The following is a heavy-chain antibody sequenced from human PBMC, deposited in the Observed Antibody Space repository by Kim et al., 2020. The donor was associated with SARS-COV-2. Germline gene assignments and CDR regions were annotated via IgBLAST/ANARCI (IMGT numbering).Heavy chain of an antibody. CDR2: INAGNGNT. V-gene: IGHV1-3*01. J-gene: IGHJ4*02. Sequence: ASVKVSCKASGYTFTSYAMHWVRQAPGQRLEWMGWINAGNGNTKYSQKFQGRVTITRDTSASTAYMELSSLRSEDTAVYYCARVGGSEWGFSSGWYVVGYWGQGTLVTVSS. D-gene: IGHD6-19*01. CDR3: ARVGGSEWGFSSGWYVVGY. CDR1: GYTFTSYA.